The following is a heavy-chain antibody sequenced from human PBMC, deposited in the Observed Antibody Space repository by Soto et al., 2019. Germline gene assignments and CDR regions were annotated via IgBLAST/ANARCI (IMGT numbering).Heavy chain of an antibody. CDR1: GYSFTSYW. V-gene: IGHV5-51*01. CDR2: IYPGDSDT. Sequence: PGESLKNSCKGSGYSFTSYWIGWVRQMPGKGLEWMGIIYPGDSDTRYSPSFQGQVTISADKSISTAYLQWSSLKASDTAMYYCARRSEDYDILTGYDYWGQGTLVTAPQ. J-gene: IGHJ4*02. D-gene: IGHD3-9*01. CDR3: ARRSEDYDILTGYDY.